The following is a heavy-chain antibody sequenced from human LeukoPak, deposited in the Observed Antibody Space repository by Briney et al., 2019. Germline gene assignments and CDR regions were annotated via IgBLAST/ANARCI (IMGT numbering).Heavy chain of an antibody. CDR2: IYDSGST. CDR1: GGSIRSSYYY. V-gene: IGHV4-39*01. D-gene: IGHD3-10*01. CDR3: ARGDPVDY. J-gene: IGHJ4*02. Sequence: SETLSLTCTVSGGSIRSSYYYWGWIRQPPGKGLEWIRSIYDSGSTYYNPSLKSRVTISVDTSKNQFSLKLNSVTAADTAVYYCARGDPVDYWGQGTLVTVSS.